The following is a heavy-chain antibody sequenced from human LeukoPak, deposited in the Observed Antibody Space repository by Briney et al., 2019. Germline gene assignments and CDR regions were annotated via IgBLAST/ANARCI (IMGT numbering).Heavy chain of an antibody. J-gene: IGHJ6*02. CDR1: GFTFSSYA. CDR2: ISGSGDST. CDR3: ARTYSGYPYGMDV. V-gene: IGHV3-23*01. Sequence: GGSLRLSCAASGFTFSSYAMIWVRQAPGKGLEWVSAISGSGDSTWYADSVKGRFTISRDNSKNTLYLQMNSLRAEDTAVYYCARTYSGYPYGMDVWGQGTTVTVSS. D-gene: IGHD5-12*01.